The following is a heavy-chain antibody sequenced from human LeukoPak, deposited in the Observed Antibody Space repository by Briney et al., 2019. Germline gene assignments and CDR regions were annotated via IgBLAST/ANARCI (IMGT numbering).Heavy chain of an antibody. J-gene: IGHJ5*02. V-gene: IGHV4-59*01. CDR2: IYYTVST. CDR1: GGSISSYY. CDR3: ARHVDPNMSMYNWLDP. D-gene: IGHD2/OR15-2a*01. Sequence: PSETLSLTCTVSGGSISSYYWSWIRQPPGKGLEWVGYIYYTVSTNHNPSLKSRVTVSIDTSKNQFSLKLSSVTAADTAIYYCARHVDPNMSMYNWLDPWGQGTLVTVSS.